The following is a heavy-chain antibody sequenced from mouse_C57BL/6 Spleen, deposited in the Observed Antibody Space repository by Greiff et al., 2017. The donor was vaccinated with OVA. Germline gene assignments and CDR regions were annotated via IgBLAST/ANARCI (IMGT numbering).Heavy chain of an antibody. V-gene: IGHV1-26*01. CDR3: ARNDGSSYGWYFDV. J-gene: IGHJ1*03. Sequence: VQLQQSGPELVKPGASVKISCKASGYTFTDYYMNWVKQSHGKSLEWIGDINPNNGGTSYNQKFKGKATLTVDKSSSTAYMELRSLTSEDSAVYYSARNDGSSYGWYFDVWGTGTTVTVSS. CDR2: INPNNGGT. D-gene: IGHD1-1*01. CDR1: GYTFTDYY.